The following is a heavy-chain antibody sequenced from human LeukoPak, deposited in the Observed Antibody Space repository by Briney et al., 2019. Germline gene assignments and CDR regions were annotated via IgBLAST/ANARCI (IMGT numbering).Heavy chain of an antibody. CDR2: IYTSGST. CDR3: ARDFEYGGYPYNWFDL. J-gene: IGHJ5*02. Sequence: PSETLSLTCTVSGGSISSYYWSWIRQPAGKGLEWIGRIYTSGSTNYNPSLKSRVTMSVDTSKNQFSLKLSSVTAADTAVYYCARDFEYGGYPYNWFDLWRRETVVSVS. D-gene: IGHD4/OR15-4a*01. CDR1: GGSISSYY. V-gene: IGHV4-4*07.